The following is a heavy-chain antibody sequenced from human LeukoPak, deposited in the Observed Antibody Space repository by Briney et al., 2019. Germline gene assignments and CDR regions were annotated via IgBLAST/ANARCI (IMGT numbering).Heavy chain of an antibody. CDR2: IYYNGTT. CDR3: ARQVSDYFYYYIEG. Sequence: PSETLSLTCSVSGGSISSSGYYWHWIRQPPGKGLEWVGSIYYNGTTYYNSSLKSRVTISEDTSKNRFSLMLTSVTAADTAVYYCARQVSDYFYYYIEGWGEGTTGIVS. V-gene: IGHV4-39*01. J-gene: IGHJ6*03. CDR1: GGSISSSGYY.